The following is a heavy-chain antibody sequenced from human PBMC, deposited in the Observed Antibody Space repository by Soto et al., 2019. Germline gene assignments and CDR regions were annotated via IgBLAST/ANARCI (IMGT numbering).Heavy chain of an antibody. CDR1: GFTFSSYG. Sequence: QVQLVESGGGVVQPGRSLRLSCAASGFTFSSYGMHWARQAPGEGLEWVAVISYDGNRKYYADSVTGRFTIFRDFSKNTVDLHMNSLRVEDTAVYFCARKGYGGRWSLDYWGQGILVTVSS. CDR2: ISYDGNRK. V-gene: IGHV3-30*03. D-gene: IGHD6-13*01. J-gene: IGHJ4*02. CDR3: ARKGYGGRWSLDY.